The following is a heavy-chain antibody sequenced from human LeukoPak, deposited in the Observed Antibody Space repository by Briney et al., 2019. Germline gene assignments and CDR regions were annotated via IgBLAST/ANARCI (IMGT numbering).Heavy chain of an antibody. CDR1: GGSISSSSYY. CDR2: IYYSGST. Sequence: PSETLSLTCTVSGGSISSSSYYWGWIRQPPGKGLEWIGSIYYSGSTNYNPSLKSRVTMSIDTSKNQFSLKLTSVTAADTAVYYCAGVSRFLEWPDYWGQGTLVTVSS. CDR3: AGVSRFLEWPDY. V-gene: IGHV4-39*07. D-gene: IGHD3-3*01. J-gene: IGHJ4*02.